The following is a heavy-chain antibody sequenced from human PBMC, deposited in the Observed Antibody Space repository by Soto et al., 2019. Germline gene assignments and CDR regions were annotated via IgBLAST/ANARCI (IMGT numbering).Heavy chain of an antibody. CDR1: GYTFTGYY. Sequence: QVQLVQSGAEVKKPGASVKVSCKASGYTFTGYYMHWVRQAPGQGLEWMGWINPNSGGTNYAQKFQGWVTMTRDTSISTAYMELSRLRSDDTAVYYCARLLEYDILTGYYMNAFYIWGQGTMVTVSS. CDR2: INPNSGGT. J-gene: IGHJ3*02. CDR3: ARLLEYDILTGYYMNAFYI. V-gene: IGHV1-2*04. D-gene: IGHD3-9*01.